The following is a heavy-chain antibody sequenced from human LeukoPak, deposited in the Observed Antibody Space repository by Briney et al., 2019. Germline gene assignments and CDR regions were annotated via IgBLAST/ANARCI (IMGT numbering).Heavy chain of an antibody. V-gene: IGHV3-23*01. CDR2: ISGSGGST. CDR3: AKRRGLELTYYYHMDV. D-gene: IGHD1-7*01. Sequence: GGSLRLSCAASGFTFSSYAMSWVRQAPGKGLEGVSDISGSGGSTYYADSVKGRFTISRDNSKNTLYLQMNSLRADDTAVYYCAKRRGLELTYYYHMDVWGKGTTVTVSS. J-gene: IGHJ6*03. CDR1: GFTFSSYA.